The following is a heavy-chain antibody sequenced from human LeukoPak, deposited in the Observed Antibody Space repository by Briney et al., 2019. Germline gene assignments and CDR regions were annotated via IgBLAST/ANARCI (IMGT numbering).Heavy chain of an antibody. Sequence: PGGSLRLSCAAFGFTFSSYAMSWVRQAPGKGLEWVSAISGSSGSTYYADSVKGRFTISRDNSKNTLYLQMNSLRAEDTAVYYCAKYYYDSSGTLDYWGQGTLVTVSS. CDR3: AKYYYDSSGTLDY. D-gene: IGHD3-22*01. J-gene: IGHJ4*02. CDR1: GFTFSSYA. CDR2: ISGSSGST. V-gene: IGHV3-23*01.